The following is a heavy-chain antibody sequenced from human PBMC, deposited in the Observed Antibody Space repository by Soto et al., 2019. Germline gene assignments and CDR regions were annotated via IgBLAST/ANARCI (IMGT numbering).Heavy chain of an antibody. J-gene: IGHJ4*02. CDR2: ISATGGST. Sequence: EVQVLDSGGGLVQPGGSLRLSCAASGFTFNNYAMNWVRQAPGKGLEWVATISATGGSTYYADSVKGRFTISRENSENTLYLQTNGQRVENTAENYCATVRLRGNVDYWGQGTKVTVSS. CDR1: GFTFNNYA. V-gene: IGHV3-23*01. CDR3: ATVRLRGNVDY. D-gene: IGHD3-10*02.